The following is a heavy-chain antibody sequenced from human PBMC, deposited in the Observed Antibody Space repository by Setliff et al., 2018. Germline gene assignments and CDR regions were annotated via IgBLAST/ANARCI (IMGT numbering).Heavy chain of an antibody. CDR2: IVQSSHT. D-gene: IGHD3-3*01. V-gene: IGHV3-53*05. J-gene: IGHJ6*03. CDR3: AKGKNYDSTSGWGYYLDV. Sequence: GESLKISCATSGFTFRDYSLAWVRQAPGQGLEWVSGIVQSSHTFYADSMEGRFTISGDNAKNSLYLQMDSLRAEDSAFYYRAKGKNYDSTSGWGYYLDVWGKGTTVTVSS. CDR1: GFTFRDYS.